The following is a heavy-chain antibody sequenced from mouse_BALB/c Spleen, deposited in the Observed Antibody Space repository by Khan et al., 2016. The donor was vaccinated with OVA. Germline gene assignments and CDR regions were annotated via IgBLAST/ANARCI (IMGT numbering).Heavy chain of an antibody. CDR2: IWGGGST. CDR3: AKQIWSPYYGMDY. D-gene: IGHD1-1*02. J-gene: IGHJ4*01. CDR1: GFSLTDPG. V-gene: IGHV2-6-5*01. Sequence: QVQLQQSGPGLVAPSQSLSITCTVSGFSLTDPGVSWIRQPPGKGLEWLGVIWGGGSTYYNSVLKSRLNISKDNSNTQVFLKMNSLQTDATAMDYCAKQIWSPYYGMDYWGQGTSVTVSA.